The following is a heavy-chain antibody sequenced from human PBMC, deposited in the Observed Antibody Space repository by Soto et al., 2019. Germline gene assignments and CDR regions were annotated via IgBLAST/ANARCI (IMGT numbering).Heavy chain of an antibody. CDR3: ARARGCSGGSCYSGSYYYYGMDV. CDR2: IYYSGST. CDR1: GGSISSSSYY. D-gene: IGHD2-15*01. Sequence: SETLSLTCTVSGGSISSSSYYWGWIRQPPGKGLEWIGSIYYSGSTYYNPSLKSRVTISVDTSKNQFSLKLSSVTAADTAVYYCARARGCSGGSCYSGSYYYYGMDVWGQGTTVTVSS. V-gene: IGHV4-39*01. J-gene: IGHJ6*02.